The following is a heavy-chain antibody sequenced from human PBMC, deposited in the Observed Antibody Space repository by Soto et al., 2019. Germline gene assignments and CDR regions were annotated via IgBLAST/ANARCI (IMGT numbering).Heavy chain of an antibody. V-gene: IGHV3-73*02. D-gene: IGHD5-18*01. CDR1: GFTFSGSA. CDR2: IRSKANSYAT. CDR3: TRFVDTAL. J-gene: IGHJ4*02. Sequence: EVQLVESGGGLVQPGGSLKLSCAASGFTFSGSAMHWVRQASGKGLEWVGRIRSKANSYATAYAASVKGRFTISRDDSKNTAYLQMNSLKTEDTAVYYCTRFVDTALWGQGTLVTVSS.